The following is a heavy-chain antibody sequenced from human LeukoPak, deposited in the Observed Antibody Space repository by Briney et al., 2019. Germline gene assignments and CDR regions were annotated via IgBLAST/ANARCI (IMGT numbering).Heavy chain of an antibody. CDR3: ARAPVYDFWSGYPGDYYGMDV. V-gene: IGHV4-4*07. CDR1: GGSISSYY. Sequence: SETLSLTCTVSGGSISSYYWSWIRQPAGKGLEWIGRIYTSGSTNYNPSLKSRVTMSVDTSKNQFSLKLSSVTAADTAVYYCARAPVYDFWSGYPGDYYGMDVWGQGTTVTVSS. CDR2: IYTSGST. J-gene: IGHJ6*02. D-gene: IGHD3-3*01.